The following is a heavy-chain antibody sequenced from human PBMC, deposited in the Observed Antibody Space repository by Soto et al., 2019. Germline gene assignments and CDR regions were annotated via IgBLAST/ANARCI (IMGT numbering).Heavy chain of an antibody. CDR3: AGGWIRNYYYGMDV. CDR2: MNPNSGNT. Sequence: GASVKVSCKASGYTFTTYGISWVRQAPGQGLEWMGWMNPNSGNTGYAQKFQGRVTMTRNTSISTAYMELSSLRSEDTAVYYCAGGWIRNYYYGMDVWGQGTTVTVSS. J-gene: IGHJ6*02. CDR1: GYTFTTYG. D-gene: IGHD5-18*01. V-gene: IGHV1-8*01.